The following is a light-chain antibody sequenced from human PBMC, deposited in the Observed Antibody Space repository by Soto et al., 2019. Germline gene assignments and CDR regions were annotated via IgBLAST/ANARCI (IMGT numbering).Light chain of an antibody. CDR3: QAWDSSPFIV. CDR1: KLGDKY. CDR2: QDS. V-gene: IGLV3-1*01. J-gene: IGLJ1*01. Sequence: SYELTQPPSVSVSPGQTASITCSGDKLGDKYACWYQQKPGQSPVLVIYQDSKRPSGIPERFSGSNSGNTATLTISGTQAMDEADYYCQAWDSSPFIVFGTGTKLTVL.